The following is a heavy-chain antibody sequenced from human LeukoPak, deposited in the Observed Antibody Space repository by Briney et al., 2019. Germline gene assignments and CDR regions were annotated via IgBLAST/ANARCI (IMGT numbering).Heavy chain of an antibody. CDR2: INPNSGGT. V-gene: IGHV1-2*02. CDR1: GYTFTGYY. Sequence: GASVKVSCEASGYTFTGYYVHWVRQAPGQGLEWMGWINPNSGGTNSAQKFQGRVTMTRDTSISTAYMELSRLRSDDTAVYYCARESFTTVTSATDAFDIWGQGTMVTVSS. J-gene: IGHJ3*02. CDR3: ARESFTTVTSATDAFDI. D-gene: IGHD4-17*01.